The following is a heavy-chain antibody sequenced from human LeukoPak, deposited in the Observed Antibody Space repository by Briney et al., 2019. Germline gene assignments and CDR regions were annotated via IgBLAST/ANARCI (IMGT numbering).Heavy chain of an antibody. CDR1: GFTFDDYA. CDR2: ISWNSGSI. CDR3: AKVFVAVTPIYYFDY. D-gene: IGHD2-21*01. Sequence: PGGSLRLSCAASGFTFDDYAMHWVRQAPGKGLEWVSGISWNSGSIGYADSVKGRFTISRDNAKNSLYLQMNSLRAEDTALYYCAKVFVAVTPIYYFDYWGQGTLVTVSS. V-gene: IGHV3-9*01. J-gene: IGHJ4*02.